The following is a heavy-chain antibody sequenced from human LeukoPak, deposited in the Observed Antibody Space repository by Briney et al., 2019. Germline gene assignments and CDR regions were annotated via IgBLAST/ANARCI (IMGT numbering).Heavy chain of an antibody. D-gene: IGHD6-13*01. Sequence: GGSLRLSCAASGFTFSSYAMSWVRQAPGKGLEWVSAISGRGGSTYYADSVKGRFTISRDNSKNTLYLQMNSLRAEDTAVYYCAKVASSSWYGGPFDYWGQGTLVTVSS. CDR1: GFTFSSYA. J-gene: IGHJ4*02. CDR3: AKVASSSWYGGPFDY. V-gene: IGHV3-23*01. CDR2: ISGRGGST.